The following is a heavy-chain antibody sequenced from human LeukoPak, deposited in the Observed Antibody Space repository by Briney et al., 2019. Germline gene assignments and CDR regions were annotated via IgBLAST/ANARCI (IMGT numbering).Heavy chain of an antibody. CDR2: ISAYNGNT. V-gene: IGHV1-18*01. D-gene: IGHD3-9*01. J-gene: IGHJ4*02. CDR3: TRDGGQFAVTDIYF. CDR1: GYTFTSYC. Sequence: GASVKVSCKASGYTFTSYCISWVRQAPGQGLEWMGWISAYNGNTNYAQKFLGRVTISRDTSASTVYMELSSLRSEDTAVYYCTRDGGQFAVTDIYFWGQGTLVTDSS.